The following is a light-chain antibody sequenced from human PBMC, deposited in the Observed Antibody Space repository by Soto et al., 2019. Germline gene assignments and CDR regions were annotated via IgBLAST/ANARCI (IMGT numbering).Light chain of an antibody. Sequence: QSALTQPASVSGCPGQSITISCTGTSSDVGSHNFVSWYQQHPGKAPKLMIYGVRERPSGVSNRFSGSKSGNTASLTISGLQAEDEADYYCCSAAGSLTWVFGGGTKLTVL. CDR2: GVR. CDR3: CSAAGSLTWV. CDR1: SSDVGSHNF. V-gene: IGLV2-23*02. J-gene: IGLJ3*02.